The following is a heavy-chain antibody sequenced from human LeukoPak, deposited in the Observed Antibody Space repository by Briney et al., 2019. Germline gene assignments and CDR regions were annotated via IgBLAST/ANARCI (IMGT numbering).Heavy chain of an antibody. Sequence: GGSLRLSCTASGFTFGDYAMSWVRQAPGKGLEWVGFIRSKAYGGTTEYAASVKGRFTISRDDSKSIAYLQMNSLKTQDTTVYYCTREGMSKLIATMDAFDNLGPGTIVTVSS. CDR1: GFTFGDYA. J-gene: IGHJ3*02. V-gene: IGHV3-49*04. CDR2: IRSKAYGGTT. D-gene: IGHD5-24*01. CDR3: TREGMSKLIATMDAFDN.